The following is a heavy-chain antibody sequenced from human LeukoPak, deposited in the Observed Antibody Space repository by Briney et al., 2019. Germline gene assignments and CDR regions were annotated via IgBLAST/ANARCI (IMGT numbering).Heavy chain of an antibody. J-gene: IGHJ6*02. Sequence: PGGSLRLSCAASGFSVSSNYMNWVRQAPGKGLEWVSLIYSGTSTYYAESVKGRFTISRDNSKNTLYLQMNSLRAEDTAVYYCARDLYHWNDGYYYGMDVWGQGTTVTVSS. CDR3: ARDLYHWNDGYYYGMDV. CDR2: IYSGTST. CDR1: GFSVSSNY. D-gene: IGHD1-20*01. V-gene: IGHV3-53*01.